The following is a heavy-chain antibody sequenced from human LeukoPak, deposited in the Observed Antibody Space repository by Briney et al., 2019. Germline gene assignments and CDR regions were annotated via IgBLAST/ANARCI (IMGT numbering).Heavy chain of an antibody. V-gene: IGHV3-74*01. J-gene: IGHJ4*02. D-gene: IGHD5-12*01. CDR2: VNSGGSGT. CDR3: ARESKYSGYPFDF. Sequence: QPGGSLRLSCAASGFTFSNYWMHWVRQAPGKGLEWVARVNSGGSGTTYADSVKGRFTISRDNSKNTLYLQMNSLRAEDTAIYYCARESKYSGYPFDFWGQGTLVTVSS. CDR1: GFTFSNYW.